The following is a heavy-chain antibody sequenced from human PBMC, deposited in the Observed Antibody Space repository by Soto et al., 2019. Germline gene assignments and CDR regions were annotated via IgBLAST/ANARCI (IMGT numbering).Heavy chain of an antibody. CDR2: IKSKTDGGTT. Sequence: GGSLRLSCAASGFTFSNAWMSWVRQAPGKGLEWVGRIKSKTDGGTTDYAAPVKGRFTISRDDSKNTLYLQMNSLKTEDTAVYYCTTDPSPIAAAGKRGFDYWGQGTLVTVSS. D-gene: IGHD6-13*01. CDR1: GFTFSNAW. V-gene: IGHV3-15*01. J-gene: IGHJ4*02. CDR3: TTDPSPIAAAGKRGFDY.